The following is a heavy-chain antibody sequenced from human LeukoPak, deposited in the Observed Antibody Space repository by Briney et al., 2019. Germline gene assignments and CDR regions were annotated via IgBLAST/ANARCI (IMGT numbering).Heavy chain of an antibody. CDR1: GFTFSSYA. Sequence: GGSLRLSCAASGFTFSSYAMHWVRQAPGKGLEWVAVISYDGSNKYYADSVKGRFTISRDNSKNTLYLQMNSLRAEDTAVYYCAREVGQWLVRGYFDYWGQGTLVTVSS. J-gene: IGHJ4*02. D-gene: IGHD6-19*01. V-gene: IGHV3-30-3*01. CDR3: AREVGQWLVRGYFDY. CDR2: ISYDGSNK.